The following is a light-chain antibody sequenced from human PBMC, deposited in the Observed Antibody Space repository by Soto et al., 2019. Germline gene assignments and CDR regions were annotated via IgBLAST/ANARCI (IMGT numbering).Light chain of an antibody. J-gene: IGKJ1*01. V-gene: IGKV1-5*03. CDR3: QQYKDYART. CDR1: QSINNW. Sequence: DIQMTQSPSTLSASVGDRVTITCRASQSINNWLAWYQQKPGKAPKLLIYKASSLESGVPSRFSGSGSGTEFTRPISSLQPDDFATYDCQQYKDYARTFGQGTKVEIK. CDR2: KAS.